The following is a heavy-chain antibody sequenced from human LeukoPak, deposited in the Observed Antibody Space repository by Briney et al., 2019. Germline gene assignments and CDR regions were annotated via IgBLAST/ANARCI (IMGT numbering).Heavy chain of an antibody. CDR1: GFTFSSYS. V-gene: IGHV3-48*01. J-gene: IGHJ4*01. Sequence: GGSLRLSCAASGFTFSSYSMNWVRQAPGKGLDWVSYISSSSSTIYYADSVKGRFTISRDNAKNSLYLQMNSLTAEDTAVYYCARDFRYSGYDAFDYCGHGTLVTVSS. D-gene: IGHD5-12*01. CDR3: ARDFRYSGYDAFDY. CDR2: ISSSSSTI.